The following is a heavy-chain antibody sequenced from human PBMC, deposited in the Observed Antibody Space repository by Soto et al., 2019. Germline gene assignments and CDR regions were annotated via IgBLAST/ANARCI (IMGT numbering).Heavy chain of an antibody. D-gene: IGHD3-9*01. CDR1: GGSISSYY. Sequence: KASETLSLTCTVSGGSISSYYWSWIRQPPGKGLEWIGYIYYSGSTNYNPSLKSRVTISVDTSKNQFSLKLSSVTAADTAVYYCARVRYFDWLLPGRFYYFDYWGQGTLVTVSS. V-gene: IGHV4-59*01. CDR3: ARVRYFDWLLPGRFYYFDY. J-gene: IGHJ4*02. CDR2: IYYSGST.